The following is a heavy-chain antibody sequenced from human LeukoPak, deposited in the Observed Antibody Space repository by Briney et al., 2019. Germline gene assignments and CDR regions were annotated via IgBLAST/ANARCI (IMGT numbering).Heavy chain of an antibody. Sequence: GGSLRLSCAASGFTVSSNYMSWVRQAPGKGLEWVSVICSGGSTYYADSVKGRFTISRDNSKNTLYLQMNSLRAEDTAVYYCARDGSYDSSGYYQPFDYWGQGTLVTVSS. J-gene: IGHJ4*02. CDR1: GFTVSSNY. V-gene: IGHV3-66*01. CDR2: ICSGGST. D-gene: IGHD3-22*01. CDR3: ARDGSYDSSGYYQPFDY.